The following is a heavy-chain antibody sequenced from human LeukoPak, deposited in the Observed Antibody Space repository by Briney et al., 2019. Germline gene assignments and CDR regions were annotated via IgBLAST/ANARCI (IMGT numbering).Heavy chain of an antibody. CDR3: AKDAPPCSGGSCYSGYYFYGMDV. Sequence: GGSLRLSCVVSGLTFSSYGMHWVRQAPGKGLEWVAVISYDGSNKYYADSVKGRFTISRDNSKNTLYLQMNSLRAEGTAVFYCAKDAPPCSGGSCYSGYYFYGMDVWGKGTTVTVSS. CDR2: ISYDGSNK. V-gene: IGHV3-30*18. D-gene: IGHD2-15*01. J-gene: IGHJ6*04. CDR1: GLTFSSYG.